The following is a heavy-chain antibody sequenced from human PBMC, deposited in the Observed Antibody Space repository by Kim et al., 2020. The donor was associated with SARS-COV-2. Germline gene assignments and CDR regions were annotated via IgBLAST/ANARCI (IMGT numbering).Heavy chain of an antibody. CDR1: GFTFSNYA. Sequence: GGSLRLSCAASGFTFSNYAMSWVRQAPGKGLEWVSVISDSGDRIYYADSVKGRFTISRDNSKNTLYLQMDSLRGEDTAVYYCMKDVVTTVDDAFDIWGQGTMVTVSS. D-gene: IGHD4-17*01. J-gene: IGHJ3*02. V-gene: IGHV3-23*01. CDR2: ISDSGDRI. CDR3: MKDVVTTVDDAFDI.